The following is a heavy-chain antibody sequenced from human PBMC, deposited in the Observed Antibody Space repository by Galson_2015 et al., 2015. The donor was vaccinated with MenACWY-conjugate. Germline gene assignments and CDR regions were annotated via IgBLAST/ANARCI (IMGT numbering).Heavy chain of an antibody. Sequence: PALVKPTQPRTLTCTFSGFSLRTRGVGVGWIRQPPGKALEWLALIYWDDDKRYSPSLRSRLTITKDTSKNHVVLTMTNMDPVDTATYYCSRTGATPGDYWGQGTLVTVSS. CDR3: SRTGATPGDY. CDR2: IYWDDDK. V-gene: IGHV2-5*02. J-gene: IGHJ4*02. CDR1: GFSLRTRGVG. D-gene: IGHD2-15*01.